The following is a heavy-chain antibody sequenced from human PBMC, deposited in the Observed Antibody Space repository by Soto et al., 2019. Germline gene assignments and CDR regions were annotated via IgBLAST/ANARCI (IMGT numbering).Heavy chain of an antibody. Sequence: QMQLQESGPGLVKPSETLSLTCTVSGASITSSYWSWIRQSPGKGLEWIAYVYHSGATNYNPSLNSRVTISLDTTQSQFSLNLTSLTTADTAVYFCARGGNRYSNVASGVGGFDYWGQGSLVTVSS. D-gene: IGHD5-12*01. CDR3: ARGGNRYSNVASGVGGFDY. CDR2: VYHSGAT. CDR1: GASITSSY. J-gene: IGHJ4*02. V-gene: IGHV4-59*01.